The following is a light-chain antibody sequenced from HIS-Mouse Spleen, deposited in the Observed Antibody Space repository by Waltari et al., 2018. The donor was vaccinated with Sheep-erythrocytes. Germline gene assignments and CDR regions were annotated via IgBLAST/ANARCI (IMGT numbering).Light chain of an antibody. Sequence: SYVLTQPPSVSVAPGQTARITCGGNNIGSKSVHWYQQKPGQAPGLVTYEDSKRPSGIPERFSGSTSGTMATLTISGAQVEDEADYYCYSTDSSGNHWVFGGGTKLTVL. CDR2: EDS. V-gene: IGLV3-10*01. CDR3: YSTDSSGNHWV. CDR1: NIGSKS. J-gene: IGLJ3*02.